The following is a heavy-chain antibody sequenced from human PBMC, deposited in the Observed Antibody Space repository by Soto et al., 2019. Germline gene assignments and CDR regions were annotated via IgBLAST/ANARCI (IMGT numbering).Heavy chain of an antibody. CDR2: ISSSTGYI. D-gene: IGHD3-22*01. Sequence: PGGSLRLSCATSGFTFSSYSMNWVRQAPGKGLEWVSSISSSTGYIYYADSVKGRFTISRDNAKNSLYLQMNSLRVEDTAVYYCAKGHSDSYYYFYYWGQGTLVTVSS. CDR3: AKGHSDSYYYFYY. CDR1: GFTFSSYS. J-gene: IGHJ4*02. V-gene: IGHV3-21*04.